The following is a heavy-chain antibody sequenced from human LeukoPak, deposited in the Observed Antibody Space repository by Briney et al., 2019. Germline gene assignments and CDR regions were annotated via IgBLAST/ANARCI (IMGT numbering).Heavy chain of an antibody. Sequence: SETLSLTCAVYGGSFSGYYWSWIRQPPGKGLEWIGEINHSGSTNYNPSLKSRVTISVDTSKNQFSLKLSPVTAADTAVYYCARGGAHDYGDYGRYYYMDVWGKGTMVTVSS. J-gene: IGHJ6*03. CDR2: INHSGST. CDR1: GGSFSGYY. V-gene: IGHV4-34*01. D-gene: IGHD4-17*01. CDR3: ARGGAHDYGDYGRYYYMDV.